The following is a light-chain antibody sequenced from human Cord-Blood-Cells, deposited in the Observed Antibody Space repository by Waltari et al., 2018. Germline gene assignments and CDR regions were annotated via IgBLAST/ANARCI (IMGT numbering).Light chain of an antibody. J-gene: IGLJ3*02. CDR1: SSNIGAGYD. Sequence: QSVLTQPPSVSGAPAQRVTISCTGRSSNIGAGYDVHWYQQLPGTAPKLLIYGNSNRPSGVPDRFSGSKSGTSASLAITGLQAEDEADYYCQSYDSSLSGWVFGGGTKLTVL. CDR2: GNS. V-gene: IGLV1-40*01. CDR3: QSYDSSLSGWV.